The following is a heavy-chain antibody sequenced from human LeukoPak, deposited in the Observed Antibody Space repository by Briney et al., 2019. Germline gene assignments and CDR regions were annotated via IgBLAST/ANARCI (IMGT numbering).Heavy chain of an antibody. CDR3: ARDAIAAAGAGA. CDR2: INPNSGDT. CDR1: GYTFTDYS. V-gene: IGHV1-2*02. J-gene: IGHJ4*02. Sequence: ASVKVSCKASGYTFTDYSMHWVRQAPGQGLEWMGWINPNSGDTDYAQKFQGRVTMTRDTSISTAYLEVSRLTSDGTAVYFCARDAIAAAGAGAWGQGTLVTVSS. D-gene: IGHD6-13*01.